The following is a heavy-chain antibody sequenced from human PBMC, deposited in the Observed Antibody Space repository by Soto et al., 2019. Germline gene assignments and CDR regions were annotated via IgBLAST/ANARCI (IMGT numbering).Heavy chain of an antibody. CDR1: GGSISSYY. D-gene: IGHD6-19*01. J-gene: IGHJ4*02. Sequence: ETLSLTCTVSGGSISSYYWSWIRQPPGKGLEWIGYIYYSGSTNYNPSLKSRVTISVDTSKNQFSLKLSSVTAADTAVYYCARHWPGQWLVFAFDYWGQGTLLTVSS. V-gene: IGHV4-59*08. CDR3: ARHWPGQWLVFAFDY. CDR2: IYYSGST.